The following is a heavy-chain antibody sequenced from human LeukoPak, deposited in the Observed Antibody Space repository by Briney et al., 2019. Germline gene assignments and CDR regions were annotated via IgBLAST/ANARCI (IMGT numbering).Heavy chain of an antibody. Sequence: SQTLSLTCAISGDSVSSISATWNWIRQSPSRGLEWLGRTYYRSKWYNEYAVSVKSRITISPDTSKNQFSLQLNSVTPEDTAVYYCARYSAKRFDYWGQGTLVTVSS. J-gene: IGHJ4*02. V-gene: IGHV6-1*01. CDR3: ARYSAKRFDY. D-gene: IGHD4-11*01. CDR1: GDSVSSISAT. CDR2: TYYRSKWYN.